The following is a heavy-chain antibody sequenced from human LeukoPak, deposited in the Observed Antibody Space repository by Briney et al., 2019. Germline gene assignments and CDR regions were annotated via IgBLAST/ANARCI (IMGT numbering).Heavy chain of an antibody. CDR1: GDSVSSNSAA. D-gene: IGHD2-15*01. Sequence: SQTLSLTCAISGDSVSSNSAAWNWIRQSPSRGLEWLGRTYYRSKRYNDNAVSVKSRITINPDTSKNQFSLQLNSVTPEDTAVYYCARWPYCSGGSCYSSAFDIWGQGTMVTVSS. V-gene: IGHV6-1*01. CDR3: ARWPYCSGGSCYSSAFDI. J-gene: IGHJ3*02. CDR2: TYYRSKRYN.